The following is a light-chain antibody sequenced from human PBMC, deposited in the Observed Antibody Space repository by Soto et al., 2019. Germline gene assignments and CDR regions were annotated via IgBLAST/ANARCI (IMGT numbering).Light chain of an antibody. CDR1: SSNIGTCYD. CDR3: QSYDSSLSGYV. Sequence: QSVLTQPPSVSGAPGQRVSISCTGSSSNIGTCYDVHWYQHLPGTAPKLLIYANSNRPSGVPDRFSGSKSGTSASLAITGLQAEDEADYYCQSYDSSLSGYVFGSGTKLTVL. V-gene: IGLV1-40*01. CDR2: ANS. J-gene: IGLJ1*01.